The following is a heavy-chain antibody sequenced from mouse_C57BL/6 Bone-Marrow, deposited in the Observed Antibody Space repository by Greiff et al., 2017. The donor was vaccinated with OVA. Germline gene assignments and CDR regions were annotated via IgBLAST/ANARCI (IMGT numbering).Heavy chain of an antibody. CDR3: SLTTVVATRYFDV. D-gene: IGHD1-1*01. CDR2: IYPRSGNT. V-gene: IGHV1-81*01. CDR1: GYTFTSYG. J-gene: IGHJ1*03. Sequence: VQLQESGAELARPGASVKLSCKASGYTFTSYGISWVKQRTGQGLEWIGEIYPRSGNTYYNEKFKGKATLTADKSSSTAYMELRSLTSEDSAVYFCSLTTVVATRYFDVWGTGTTVTVSS.